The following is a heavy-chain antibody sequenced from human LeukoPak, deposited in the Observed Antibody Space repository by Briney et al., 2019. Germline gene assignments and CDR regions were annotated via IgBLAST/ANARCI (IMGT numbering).Heavy chain of an antibody. V-gene: IGHV1-3*01. CDR1: GYTFINYA. CDR2: INAGNGNT. J-gene: IGHJ4*02. D-gene: IGHD6-13*01. CDR3: ARSPRVAAAGHHFDY. Sequence: ASVKVSCKASGYTFINYAMHWVRQAPGQGLEWMGWINAGNGNTKYSQKFQDRVTITRDTSASTAYMELSSLRSEDTAVYYCARSPRVAAAGHHFDYWGQGTLVTVSS.